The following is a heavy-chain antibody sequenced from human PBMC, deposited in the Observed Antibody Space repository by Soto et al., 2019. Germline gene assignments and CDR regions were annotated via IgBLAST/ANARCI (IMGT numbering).Heavy chain of an antibody. J-gene: IGHJ4*02. CDR1: GFTFSNAW. D-gene: IGHD6-19*01. V-gene: IGHV3-15*01. CDR3: TTDLRSKVAVAGTKVVGY. Sequence: PGGSLRLSCAASGFTFSNAWMSWVRQAPGKGLEWVGRIKSKTDGGTTDYAAPVKGRFTISRDDSKNTLYLQMNSLKTEDTAVYYCTTDLRSKVAVAGTKVVGYWGQGTLGTVSS. CDR2: IKSKTDGGTT.